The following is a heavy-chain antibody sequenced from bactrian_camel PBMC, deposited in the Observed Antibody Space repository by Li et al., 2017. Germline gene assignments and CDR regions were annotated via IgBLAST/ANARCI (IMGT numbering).Heavy chain of an antibody. V-gene: IGHV3S54*01. CDR3: AADWWYCSGGYCFGTAERCDY. CDR2: VSRDRRDV. J-gene: IGHJ4*01. D-gene: IGHD2*01. Sequence: HVQLVESGGGSVQTGGSLRLSCTASGFDFSDTDMGWYRQVPGSECELLTFVSRDRRDVYYADSVKGRFTISQEIGKNTMYLQMNSLKVEDTAMYYCAADWWYCSGGYCFGTAERCDYWGQGTQVTVS. CDR1: GFDFSDTD.